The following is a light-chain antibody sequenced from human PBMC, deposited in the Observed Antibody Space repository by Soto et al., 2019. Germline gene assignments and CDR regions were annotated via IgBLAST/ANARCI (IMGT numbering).Light chain of an antibody. V-gene: IGLV2-14*01. Sequence: QSALTQPASVSGPPGQSITISCTGTSSDVGAYNYVSWYQQHPGKDPKLMIYEVSNRPSGVSNRFSGSKSGNTASLTISGLQAEDEADYYCSSYISSSTLVFGTGTKVTV. CDR1: SSDVGAYNY. CDR3: SSYISSSTLV. CDR2: EVS. J-gene: IGLJ1*01.